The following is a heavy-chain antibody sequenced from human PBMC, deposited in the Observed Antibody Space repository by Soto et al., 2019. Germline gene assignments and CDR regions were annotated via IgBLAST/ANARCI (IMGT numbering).Heavy chain of an antibody. V-gene: IGHV3-30-3*01. CDR3: ARDVRNLDSSGYLDY. D-gene: IGHD3-22*01. Sequence: GGSLRLSCAASGFTFSSYAMHWVRQAPGKGLEWVAVISYDGSNKYYADSVKGRFTISRDNSKNTLYLQMNSLRAEDTAVYYCARDVRNLDSSGYLDYWGQGTLVTVSS. CDR1: GFTFSSYA. CDR2: ISYDGSNK. J-gene: IGHJ4*02.